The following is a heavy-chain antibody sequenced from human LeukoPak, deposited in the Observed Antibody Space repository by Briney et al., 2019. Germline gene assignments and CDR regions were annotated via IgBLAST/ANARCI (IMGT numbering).Heavy chain of an antibody. Sequence: KPSETLSLTCTVSGGSISSGGYYWSWIRQHPGKGLEWIGHIYYSGTSFYNPSLTSRVTISVDTSKNQFSLKLTSVNDADTAVYYCARIERSLYSLGFDYWGQGTLVTVSS. CDR1: GGSISSGGYY. CDR3: ARIERSLYSLGFDY. CDR2: IYYSGTS. V-gene: IGHV4-31*03. D-gene: IGHD6-13*01. J-gene: IGHJ4*02.